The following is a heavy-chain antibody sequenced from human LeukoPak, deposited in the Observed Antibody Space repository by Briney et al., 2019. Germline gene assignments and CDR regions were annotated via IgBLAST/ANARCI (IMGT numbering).Heavy chain of an antibody. D-gene: IGHD6-6*01. J-gene: IGHJ6*03. CDR2: IYTSGST. V-gene: IGHV4-4*07. CDR1: GGSISSYY. Sequence: SETLSLTCTVSGGSISSYYWSWIRQPAGKGLEWLGRIYTSGSTNYNPSLKSRVTISVDTSKNQFSLKLSSVTAADTAVYYCARDRASSSGYYYYYMDVWGKGTTVTVSS. CDR3: ARDRASSSGYYYYYMDV.